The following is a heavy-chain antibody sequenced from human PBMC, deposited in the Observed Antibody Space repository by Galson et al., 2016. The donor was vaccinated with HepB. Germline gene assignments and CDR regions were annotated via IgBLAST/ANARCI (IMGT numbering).Heavy chain of an antibody. Sequence: SLRLSCAASGFTLSDFYMSWILQAPGKGLEWVSYISISGNDIEYADSVKGRFTISRDNAKNPLYLQMNSLRAEDTAVYFCARDSGRNWFDPWGQGTLVTVSS. D-gene: IGHD1-26*01. CDR3: ARDSGRNWFDP. V-gene: IGHV3-11*01. CDR1: GFTLSDFY. CDR2: ISISGNDI. J-gene: IGHJ5*02.